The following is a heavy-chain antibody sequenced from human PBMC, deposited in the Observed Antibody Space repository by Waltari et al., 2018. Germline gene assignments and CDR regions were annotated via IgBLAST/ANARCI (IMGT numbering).Heavy chain of an antibody. CDR3: ARHVAAAGFKFNWFDP. CDR1: GGSISSSSYY. CDR2: IYYSGST. D-gene: IGHD6-13*01. V-gene: IGHV4-39*01. Sequence: QLQLQESGPGLVKPSETLSLTCTVSGGSISSSSYYWGGIRQPPGKGLEWIGSIYYSGSTYYNPSLKSRVTISVDTSKNQFSLKLSSVTAADTAVYYCARHVAAAGFKFNWFDPWGQGTLVTVSS. J-gene: IGHJ5*02.